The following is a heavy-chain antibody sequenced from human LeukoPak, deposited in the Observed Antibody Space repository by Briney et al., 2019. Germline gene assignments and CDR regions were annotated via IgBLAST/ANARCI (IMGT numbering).Heavy chain of an antibody. V-gene: IGHV5-51*01. J-gene: IGHJ4*02. CDR3: ARLDAYDSSGYSPFDY. CDR1: GYSFTSYW. D-gene: IGHD3-22*01. CDR2: IYPGDSDT. Sequence: GESLKISCKGSGYSFTSYWIGWVRQMPGKGLGWMGIIYPGDSDTRYSPSFQGQVTISADKSISTAYLQWSSLKASDTAMYYCARLDAYDSSGYSPFDYWGQGTLVTVSS.